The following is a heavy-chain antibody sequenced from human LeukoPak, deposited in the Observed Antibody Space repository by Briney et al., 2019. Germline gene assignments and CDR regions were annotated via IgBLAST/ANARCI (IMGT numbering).Heavy chain of an antibody. D-gene: IGHD3-3*01. CDR1: GGSFSGYY. CDR2: INHSGST. Sequence: SETLSLTCAVYGGSFSGYYWSWIRQPPGKGLEWIGEINHSGSTNYNPSLKSRVTISVDTSKNQFSLKLSSVTAADTAVYYCARSPDFWSGYCLAPLSLNWFDPWGQGTLVTVSS. CDR3: ARSPDFWSGYCLAPLSLNWFDP. J-gene: IGHJ5*02. V-gene: IGHV4-34*01.